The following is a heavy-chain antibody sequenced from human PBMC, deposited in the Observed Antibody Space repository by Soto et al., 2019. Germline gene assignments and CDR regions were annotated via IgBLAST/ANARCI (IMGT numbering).Heavy chain of an antibody. J-gene: IGHJ4*02. CDR1: GFIFSNYV. V-gene: IGHV3-30-3*01. CDR3: AREVLWSRYFDY. D-gene: IGHD2-21*01. CDR2: MSYDGTTK. Sequence: QVQLVECGGGVVQPGRSLRLSCAASGFIFSNYVMYWVRQAPGKGLEWVAFMSYDGTTKYYADSVKGRFTISRDNSKNTLYLQMNNLRPEDTGVYYCAREVLWSRYFDYWGQGTLVTVSS.